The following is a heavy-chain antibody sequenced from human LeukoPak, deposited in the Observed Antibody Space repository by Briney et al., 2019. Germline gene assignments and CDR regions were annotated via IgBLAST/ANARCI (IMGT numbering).Heavy chain of an antibody. CDR3: ARDPAVVGLHYFDY. CDR1: GFTLSVYC. V-gene: IGHV3-74*01. J-gene: IGHJ4*02. D-gene: IGHD3-22*01. CDR2: IMSDGSST. Sequence: PRGSLRPSSAASGFTLSVYCMDWGREPPGRGLAWASLIMSDGSSTSYADSVKGRFTSSRDNAKNTLYLQMNSLRAEDTAVYYCARDPAVVGLHYFDYWGQGTLVTVSS.